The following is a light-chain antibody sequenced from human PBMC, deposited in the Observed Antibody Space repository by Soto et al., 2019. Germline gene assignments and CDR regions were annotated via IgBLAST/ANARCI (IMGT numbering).Light chain of an antibody. J-gene: IGLJ2*01. CDR3: NSYRSTDTVV. V-gene: IGLV2-14*01. Sequence: QSALTQPASVSGSPGQSITISCTGTSNDVGGYNHVSWYQQHPGKAPKLIIYEVSYRPSGVSNRFSGSKSGNTASLTISGLQPEDEDDYYCNSYRSTDTVVFGGGTKVTVL. CDR2: EVS. CDR1: SNDVGGYNH.